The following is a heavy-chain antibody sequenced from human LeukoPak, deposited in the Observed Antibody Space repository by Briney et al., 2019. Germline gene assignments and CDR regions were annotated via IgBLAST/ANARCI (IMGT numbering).Heavy chain of an antibody. CDR2: IYHSGST. D-gene: IGHD3-22*01. V-gene: IGHV4-30-2*01. CDR3: ARARGYAGNWLDP. Sequence: PSQTLSLTCAVSGGSISSGGYSWSWIRQPPGKGLEWIGYIYHSGSTYYNPSLKSRVTISVDRSKNQFSLKLSSVTAADTAVYYCARARGYAGNWLDPWGQGTLVTVSS. CDR1: GGSISSGGYS. J-gene: IGHJ5*02.